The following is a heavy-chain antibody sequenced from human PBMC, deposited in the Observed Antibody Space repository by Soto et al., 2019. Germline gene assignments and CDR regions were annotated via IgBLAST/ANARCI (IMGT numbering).Heavy chain of an antibody. V-gene: IGHV3-23*01. CDR2: VSGSGGAA. Sequence: VQLLESGGGLVQPGGSLRLSCAASGFTFSNYAMRWVRQAPGKGLEWVAAVSGSGGAAYYADSVKGRFTISRDNAKNTMSLAMNSLRADDSAVYYCAKGWSSSAWDSHYFDSWGQGIRVTVSS. D-gene: IGHD3-3*01. CDR3: AKGWSSSAWDSHYFDS. CDR1: GFTFSNYA. J-gene: IGHJ4*02.